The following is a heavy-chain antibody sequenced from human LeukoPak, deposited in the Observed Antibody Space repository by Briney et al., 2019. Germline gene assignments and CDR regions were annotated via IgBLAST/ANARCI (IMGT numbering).Heavy chain of an antibody. J-gene: IGHJ6*02. CDR2: ISYDGSNK. V-gene: IGHV3-30*18. D-gene: IGHD3-9*01. CDR1: GFTFSSYG. CDR3: ANTGYSYYYYGMDV. Sequence: PGGSLRLSCAASGFTFSSYGMHWVRQAPGKGLGWVAVISYDGSNKYYADSVKGRFTISRDNSKNTLYLQMNSLRAEDTAVYYCANTGYSYYYYGMDVWGQGTTVTVSS.